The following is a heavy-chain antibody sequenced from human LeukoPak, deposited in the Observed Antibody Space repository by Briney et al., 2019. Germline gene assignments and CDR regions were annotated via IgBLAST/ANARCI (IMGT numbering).Heavy chain of an antibody. Sequence: PGGSLRLSCAASGFTFSSYWMSWVRQAPGKGLEWVANIKQDGSEKYYVDSVKSRFTISRDNAKNSLYLQMNSLRAEDTAVYYCARAPPYGDYDHWGQGTLVTVSS. D-gene: IGHD4-17*01. CDR3: ARAPPYGDYDH. CDR1: GFTFSSYW. V-gene: IGHV3-7*03. J-gene: IGHJ5*02. CDR2: IKQDGSEK.